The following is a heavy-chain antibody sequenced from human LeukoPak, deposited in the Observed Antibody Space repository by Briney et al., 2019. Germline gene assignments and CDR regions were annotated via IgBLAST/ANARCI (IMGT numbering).Heavy chain of an antibody. D-gene: IGHD2-2*01. CDR2: ISGSGGST. CDR3: AKVQYHSYYFDY. CDR1: AFTFSSYA. J-gene: IGHJ4*02. V-gene: IGHV3-23*01. Sequence: GGSLRLSCAASAFTFSSYAMSWVRQAPGKGLEWVSAISGSGGSTYYADSVRGRFTISRDNSKNTLYLQMNSLRAEDTALYYCAKVQYHSYYFDYWGQGTLVTVSS.